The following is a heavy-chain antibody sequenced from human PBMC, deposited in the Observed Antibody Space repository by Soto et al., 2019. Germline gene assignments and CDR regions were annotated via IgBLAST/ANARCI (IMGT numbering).Heavy chain of an antibody. CDR3: ARQSGSSWRNHYYYYGLDV. CDR1: GGSISSYY. J-gene: IGHJ6*02. D-gene: IGHD6-13*01. Sequence: QVQLQESGPGLVKPSETLSLTCTVSGGSISSYYWSWIRQPAGKGLEWIGYIYYSGSTNYNPSLKSRVTISIDTSKNQFSLKLSSVTAADTAVYYCARQSGSSWRNHYYYYGLDVWGQGTTVTVSS. CDR2: IYYSGST. V-gene: IGHV4-59*08.